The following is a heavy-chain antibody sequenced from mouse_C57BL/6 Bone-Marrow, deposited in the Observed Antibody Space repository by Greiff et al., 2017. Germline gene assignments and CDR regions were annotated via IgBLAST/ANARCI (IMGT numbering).Heavy chain of an antibody. V-gene: IGHV5-15*01. CDR2: ISNLAYSI. D-gene: IGHD4-1*01. CDR1: GFTFSDYG. Sequence: EVHLVESGGGLVQPGGSLKLSCAASGFTFSDYGMAWVRQAPRKGPEWVAFISNLAYSIYYADTVTGRFTISRENAKNTLYLEMSSLRSEDTAMYYCARTGTGYFDVWGTGTTVTVSS. J-gene: IGHJ1*03. CDR3: ARTGTGYFDV.